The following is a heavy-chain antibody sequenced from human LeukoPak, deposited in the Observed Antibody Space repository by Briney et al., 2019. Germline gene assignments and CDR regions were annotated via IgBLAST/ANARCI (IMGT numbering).Heavy chain of an antibody. V-gene: IGHV1-2*02. CDR1: GYTLTSYY. J-gene: IGHJ1*01. Sequence: ASVKVSCKASGYTLTSYYLHWVRQAPGQGPEWMGWINPNGGETNYAPKFQGRVTMTRDTSINAAYLELGGLRSDDTAVYYCARGSGYYAGAEYFEHWGQGTLVTVSS. CDR2: INPNGGET. CDR3: ARGSGYYAGAEYFEH. D-gene: IGHD3-3*01.